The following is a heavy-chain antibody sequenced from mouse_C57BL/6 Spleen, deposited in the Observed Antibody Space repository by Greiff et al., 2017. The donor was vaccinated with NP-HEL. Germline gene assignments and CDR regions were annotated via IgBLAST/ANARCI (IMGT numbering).Heavy chain of an antibody. D-gene: IGHD2-3*01. Sequence: QVQLQQSGAELVRPGASVTLSCKASGYTFTDYEMHWVKQTPVHGLEWIGAIDPETGGTAYNQKFKGKAILTADKSSSTAYMELRSLTSEDSAVYYCTRGYFYYFDYWGQGTTLTVSS. CDR2: IDPETGGT. CDR3: TRGYFYYFDY. CDR1: GYTFTDYE. J-gene: IGHJ2*01. V-gene: IGHV1-15*01.